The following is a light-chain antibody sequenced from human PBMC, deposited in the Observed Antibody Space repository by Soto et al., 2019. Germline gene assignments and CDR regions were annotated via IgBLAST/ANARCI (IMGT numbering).Light chain of an antibody. V-gene: IGKV1-5*03. CDR1: QTISSW. CDR3: QQYGNLPLT. Sequence: DIQMTQSPSTLSGSVGDRVTITCRASQTISSWLAWYQQKPGKAPKLLIYKASTLKSGVPSRFSGSGSGTEFTLTISSLQPDDFATYYCQQYGNLPLTFGGGTKVDIK. CDR2: KAS. J-gene: IGKJ4*01.